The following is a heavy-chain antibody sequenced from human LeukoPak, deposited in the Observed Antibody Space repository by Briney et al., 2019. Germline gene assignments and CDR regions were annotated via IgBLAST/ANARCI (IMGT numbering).Heavy chain of an antibody. Sequence: PGRSLRLSCAASGFTFSSYAMHWVRQAPGKGLEWVAVISYDGSNKYYADSVKGRFTISRDNSKNTLYLQMNSLRAEDTAVYYCARGPLSGEALFDYWGRGTLVTVSS. CDR2: ISYDGSNK. V-gene: IGHV3-30-3*01. CDR1: GFTFSSYA. D-gene: IGHD3-10*01. CDR3: ARGPLSGEALFDY. J-gene: IGHJ4*02.